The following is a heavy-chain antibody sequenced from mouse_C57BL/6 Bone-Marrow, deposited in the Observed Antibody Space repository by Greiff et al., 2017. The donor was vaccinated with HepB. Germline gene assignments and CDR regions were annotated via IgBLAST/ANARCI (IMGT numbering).Heavy chain of an antibody. Sequence: VKVVESGPGLVQPSQSLSITCTVSGFSLTSYGVHWVRQSPGKGLEWLGVIWRGGSTDYNAAFMSRLSITKDNSKSQVFFKMNSLQADDTAIYYCAKIYYGSSLYWYFDVWGTGTTVTVSS. D-gene: IGHD1-1*01. J-gene: IGHJ1*03. CDR3: AKIYYGSSLYWYFDV. CDR1: GFSLTSYG. CDR2: IWRGGST. V-gene: IGHV2-5*01.